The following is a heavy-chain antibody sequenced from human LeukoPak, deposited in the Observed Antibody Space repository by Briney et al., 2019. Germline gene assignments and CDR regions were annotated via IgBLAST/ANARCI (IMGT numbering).Heavy chain of an antibody. CDR1: GFTFSNYA. J-gene: IGHJ6*02. CDR3: ARVPGYSGYFYGMDV. D-gene: IGHD5-12*01. V-gene: IGHV3-74*01. Sequence: GGSLRLSCTVSGFTFSNYAMTWVRQAPGKGLVWVSRLDSDASITNYADSVKGRFTISSDNAKNTLYLQINSLTAEDTAVYYCARVPGYSGYFYGMDVWGQGTTVTVSS. CDR2: LDSDASIT.